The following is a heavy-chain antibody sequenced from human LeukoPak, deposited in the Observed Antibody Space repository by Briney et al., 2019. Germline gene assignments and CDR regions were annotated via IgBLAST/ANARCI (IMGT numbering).Heavy chain of an antibody. V-gene: IGHV4-34*01. CDR3: ARDPKNSYDSSGYYFDY. CDR1: GGSFSGYY. J-gene: IGHJ4*02. Sequence: PSETLSLTCAVYGGSFSGYYWNWIRQPPGKGLEWIGEINHSGRTNYNPSLKSRVTISVDTSKKQFSLKLSSVTAADTAVYYCARDPKNSYDSSGYYFDYWGQGTLVTVSS. D-gene: IGHD3-22*01. CDR2: INHSGRT.